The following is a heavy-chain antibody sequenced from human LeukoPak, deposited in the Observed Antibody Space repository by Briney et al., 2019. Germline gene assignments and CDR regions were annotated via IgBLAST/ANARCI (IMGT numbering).Heavy chain of an antibody. Sequence: SGTLSLTCTVSGGSISSSSYYWGWIRQPPGKGLEWIGEINHSGSTNYNPSLKSRVTISVDTSKNQFSLKLSSVTAADTAVYYCARGGPPLEYTAQPFYWGQGTLVTVSS. CDR1: GGSISSSSYY. D-gene: IGHD5-18*01. CDR3: ARGGPPLEYTAQPFY. CDR2: INHSGST. V-gene: IGHV4-39*07. J-gene: IGHJ4*02.